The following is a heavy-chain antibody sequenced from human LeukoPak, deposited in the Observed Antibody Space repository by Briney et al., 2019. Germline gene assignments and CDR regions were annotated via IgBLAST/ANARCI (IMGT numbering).Heavy chain of an antibody. J-gene: IGHJ4*02. CDR2: IYNSGST. CDR1: DGSISSGDYY. Sequence: SQTLSLTCTVSDGSISSGDYYWSWIRQPPGKGLEWIGYIYNSGSTYYNPSLKSRITISVDTSKNQFSLKLSSVTAADTAVYYCACGRAVAAWGYWGQGTLVTVSS. D-gene: IGHD6-19*01. V-gene: IGHV4-30-4*01. CDR3: ACGRAVAAWGY.